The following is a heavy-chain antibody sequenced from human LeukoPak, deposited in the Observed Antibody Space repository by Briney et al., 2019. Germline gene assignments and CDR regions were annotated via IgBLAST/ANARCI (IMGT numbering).Heavy chain of an antibody. J-gene: IGHJ5*02. CDR2: IIPIFGTA. D-gene: IGHD4-17*01. CDR1: GGTFINYA. Sequence: SVTVSFMSSGGTFINYAISWVRQAPGQGREWMGGIIPIFGTANYAQKFQGRVTITADESTSTAYMELSSLRSEDTAVYYCARKRIRKYGDPNWFDPWGQGTLVTVSS. V-gene: IGHV1-69*13. CDR3: ARKRIRKYGDPNWFDP.